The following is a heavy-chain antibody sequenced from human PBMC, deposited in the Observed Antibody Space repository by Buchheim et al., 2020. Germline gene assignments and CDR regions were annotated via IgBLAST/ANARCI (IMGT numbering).Heavy chain of an antibody. D-gene: IGHD3-10*01. Sequence: QVQLQQWGAGLLKPSETLPLTCAVYGGSFSGYYWSWIRQPPGKGLEWIGEINHSGSTNYNPSLKSRVTISVDTSKNQFSLKLSSVTAADTAVYYCARGVSPAYYGSGSYYDYWGQGTL. CDR3: ARGVSPAYYGSGSYYDY. CDR2: INHSGST. J-gene: IGHJ4*02. CDR1: GGSFSGYY. V-gene: IGHV4-34*01.